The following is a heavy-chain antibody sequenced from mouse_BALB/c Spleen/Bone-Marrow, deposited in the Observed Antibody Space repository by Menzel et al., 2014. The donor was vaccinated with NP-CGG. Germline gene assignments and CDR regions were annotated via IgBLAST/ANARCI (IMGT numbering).Heavy chain of an antibody. D-gene: IGHD1-1*01. CDR2: ISTYYGDA. CDR3: ARGVTTGAMDY. V-gene: IGHV1-67*01. CDR1: GYTFTDXS. Sequence: VQLQQSGAELVRPGVSVKISCKGSGYTFTDXSXHWIXQSXXXXXXWXXXISTYYGDATNNQKFKGKATLTVDKSSSTAYMELARLASEDSVIYYCARGVTTGAMDYWGQGTSVTVSS. J-gene: IGHJ4*01.